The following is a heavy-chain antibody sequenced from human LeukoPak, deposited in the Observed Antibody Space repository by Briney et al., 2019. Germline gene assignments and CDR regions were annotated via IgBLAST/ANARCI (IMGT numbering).Heavy chain of an antibody. J-gene: IGHJ4*02. Sequence: PGGSLRLSCAASGSTFSSYAMSWVRQAPGKGLEWVSAISGSGGSTYYADSVKGRFTISRDNSKNTLYVQMNSLRAEDTAVYYCAKPSRAGTIVYWGQGTLVTVSS. CDR3: AKPSRAGTIVY. CDR1: GSTFSSYA. D-gene: IGHD6-19*01. V-gene: IGHV3-23*01. CDR2: ISGSGGST.